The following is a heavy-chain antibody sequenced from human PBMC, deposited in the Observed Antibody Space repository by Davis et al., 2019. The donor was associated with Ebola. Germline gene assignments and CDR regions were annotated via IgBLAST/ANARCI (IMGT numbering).Heavy chain of an antibody. D-gene: IGHD3/OR15-3a*01. J-gene: IGHJ4*02. CDR1: GGSFSDYY. V-gene: IGHV4-34*01. CDR2: MNRRGRA. CDR3: ASPHQIRGRNYFDC. Sequence: PSETLSLTCAVYGGSFSDYYWSWIRQPPGKGLEWIGEMNRRGRAYYNPSLKSRVTISVDTSKNQFSLELSSMTAADTAVYYCASPHQIRGRNYFDCWGQGTLVTVSS.